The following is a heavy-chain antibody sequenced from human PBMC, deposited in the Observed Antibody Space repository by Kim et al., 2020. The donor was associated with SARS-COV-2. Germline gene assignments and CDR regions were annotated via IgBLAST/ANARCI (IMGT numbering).Heavy chain of an antibody. D-gene: IGHD2-2*02. V-gene: IGHV4-38-2*02. Sequence: SETLSLTCTVSGYSISSGYYWGWIRQPPGKGLEWIGSIYHSGSTYYNPSLKSRVTISVDTSKNQLSLKLSSVTAADTAVYYCARAPDCSSTSCYNNAFDIWGQGTMVTVSS. J-gene: IGHJ3*02. CDR1: GYSISSGYY. CDR3: ARAPDCSSTSCYNNAFDI. CDR2: IYHSGST.